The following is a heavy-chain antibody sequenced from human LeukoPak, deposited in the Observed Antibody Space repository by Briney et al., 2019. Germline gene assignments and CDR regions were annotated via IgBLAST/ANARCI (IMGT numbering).Heavy chain of an antibody. V-gene: IGHV1-2*02. Sequence: ASVKVSCKASGYTFTGYYMHWVRQAPGQGLEWMGWINPNSGGTNYAQKFQGRVTMTRDTSISTAYMELSRLRSDDTGVYYCARDRGPAVPAAITSWNYYYMDVWGKGTTVTVSS. D-gene: IGHD2-2*01. CDR3: ARDRGPAVPAAITSWNYYYMDV. CDR2: INPNSGGT. CDR1: GYTFTGYY. J-gene: IGHJ6*03.